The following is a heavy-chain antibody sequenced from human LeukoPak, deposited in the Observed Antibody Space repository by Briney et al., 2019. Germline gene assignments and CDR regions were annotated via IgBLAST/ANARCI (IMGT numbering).Heavy chain of an antibody. Sequence: ASVKVSCKASGYTFTSYGISWVRQAPGQGLEWMGWISAYNGNTNYAQKLQGRVTMTTDTSTSTAYMELRSLRSDDTAVYYCARDKAYSSGWYGTFDYWGQGTLVTVSS. CDR1: GYTFTSYG. J-gene: IGHJ4*02. CDR3: ARDKAYSSGWYGTFDY. V-gene: IGHV1-18*01. CDR2: ISAYNGNT. D-gene: IGHD6-19*01.